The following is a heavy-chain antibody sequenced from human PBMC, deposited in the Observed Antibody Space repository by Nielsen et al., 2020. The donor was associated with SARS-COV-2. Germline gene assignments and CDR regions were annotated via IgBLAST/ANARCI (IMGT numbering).Heavy chain of an antibody. V-gene: IGHV3-21*01. CDR1: GFTFSSYS. J-gene: IGHJ3*02. D-gene: IGHD2-2*01. CDR2: ISSSSSYI. CDR3: ANEPAATDAFDI. Sequence: GESLKISCAASGFTFSSYSMNWVRQAPGKGLEWVSSISSSSSYIYYADSVKGRFTISRDNAKNSLYLQMNSLRAEDTAVYYCANEPAATDAFDIWGQGTMVTVSS.